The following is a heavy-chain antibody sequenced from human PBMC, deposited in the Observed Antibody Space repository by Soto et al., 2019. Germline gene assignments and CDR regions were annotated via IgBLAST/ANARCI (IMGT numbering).Heavy chain of an antibody. Sequence: SETLSLTCTVSGGSISSSSYYWGWIRQPPGKGLEWIGSIYYSGSTYYNPSLKIRVTISVDTSKNQFSLKLSSVTAADTAVYYCASIKRVMIFGVVIHNWFDPWGQGTLVTVS. V-gene: IGHV4-39*01. CDR1: GGSISSSSYY. CDR2: IYYSGST. D-gene: IGHD3-3*01. CDR3: ASIKRVMIFGVVIHNWFDP. J-gene: IGHJ5*02.